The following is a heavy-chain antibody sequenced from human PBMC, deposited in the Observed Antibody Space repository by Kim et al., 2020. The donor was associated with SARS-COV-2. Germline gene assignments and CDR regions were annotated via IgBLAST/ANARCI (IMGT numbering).Heavy chain of an antibody. CDR1: GFTFSSYW. CDR3: ARDRIGNGYSWGIYDY. CDR2: IKQDGSEK. V-gene: IGHV3-7*03. Sequence: GGSLRLSCAASGFTFSSYWMSWVRQAPGKGLEWVANIKQDGSEKYYVDFVKGRFTISRDNAKNSLYLQMNSLRAEDTAVYYCARDRIGNGYSWGIYDYWGQGTRVTVSS. D-gene: IGHD3-16*01. J-gene: IGHJ4*02.